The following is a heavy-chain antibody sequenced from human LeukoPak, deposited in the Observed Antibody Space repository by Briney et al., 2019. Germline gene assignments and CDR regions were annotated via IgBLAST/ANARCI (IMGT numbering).Heavy chain of an antibody. V-gene: IGHV1-69*05. Sequence: SVKVSCKASGGTFSSYAISWVRQAPGQGLEWMGGIIPIFGTANYAQKFQGRVTITTDESTSTAYMELSGLRSEDTAVYYCASRSGAARRYYYYYYMDVWGKGTTVTVSS. CDR1: GGTFSSYA. CDR2: IIPIFGTA. J-gene: IGHJ6*03. CDR3: ASRSGAARRYYYYYYMDV. D-gene: IGHD6-6*01.